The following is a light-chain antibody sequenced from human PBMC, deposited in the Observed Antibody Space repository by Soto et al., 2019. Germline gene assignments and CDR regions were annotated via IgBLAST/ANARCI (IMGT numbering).Light chain of an antibody. CDR2: AAS. Sequence: DVQMTQSPSSVSASVGDRVTMTCRASQGISSRLGWYQQKPGKAPKLLIYAASSLRSGVPSRFSGSGSGTDFTLTISSLQPEDFATYYCQELNNFPITFGQGTRLEIK. V-gene: IGKV1-12*01. CDR1: QGISSR. J-gene: IGKJ5*01. CDR3: QELNNFPIT.